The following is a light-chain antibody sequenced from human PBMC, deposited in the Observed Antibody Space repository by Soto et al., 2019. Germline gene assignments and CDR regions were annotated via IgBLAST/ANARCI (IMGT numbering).Light chain of an antibody. J-gene: IGLJ3*02. CDR2: RNN. CDR3: AAWDDSLSGVV. Sequence: QSVLTQPPSASGTPGQRVTISCSGSTSNLGSNFIYWYQQLPGAAPKLLISRNNQRPSVVPDRFSGSKSGTSASLAISGRRSEDAADYHCAAWDDSLSGVVFGGGTKLTVL. CDR1: TSNLGSNF. V-gene: IGLV1-47*01.